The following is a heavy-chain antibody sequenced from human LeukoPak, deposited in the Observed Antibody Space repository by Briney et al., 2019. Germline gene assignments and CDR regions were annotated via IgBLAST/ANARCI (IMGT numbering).Heavy chain of an antibody. Sequence: GGSLRLSCATSGFIFSSYWMCWVRQAPGKGLEWVANIKSDGSEEYYGDSVKGRFTISRDNAKNSLYLQMNSLRVEDTAVYYCARGDLWLGHWGQGSLVTVSP. V-gene: IGHV3-7*01. D-gene: IGHD3-10*01. CDR1: GFIFSSYW. CDR2: IKSDGSEE. J-gene: IGHJ4*02. CDR3: ARGDLWLGH.